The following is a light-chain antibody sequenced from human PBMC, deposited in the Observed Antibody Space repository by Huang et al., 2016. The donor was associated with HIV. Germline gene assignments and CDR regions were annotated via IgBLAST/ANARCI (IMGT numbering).Light chain of an antibody. Sequence: DIQMTQSPSSLSASVGDRVTITCRASQGIRNSLAWYQQKPGKAPKLLLYSTSKLESGVPSMFSGDVSGTDFTLTINTLQPEDFATYFCQQSYGVPYTFGQGTKLEIK. CDR2: STS. V-gene: IGKV1-NL1*01. J-gene: IGKJ2*01. CDR3: QQSYGVPYT. CDR1: QGIRNS.